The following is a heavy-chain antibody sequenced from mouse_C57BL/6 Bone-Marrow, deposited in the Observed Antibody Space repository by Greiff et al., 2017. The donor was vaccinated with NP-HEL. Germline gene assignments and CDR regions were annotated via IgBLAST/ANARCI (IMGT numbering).Heavy chain of an antibody. Sequence: VQLQQSGPELVKPGASVKISCKASGYTFTDYYMNWVKQSHGKSLEWIGDINPNNGGTSYNQKFKGKATLTVDKSSSTAYMELRSLTSEDSAVYYCAIFTLGYWGQGTTLTVSS. J-gene: IGHJ2*01. V-gene: IGHV1-26*01. CDR1: GYTFTDYY. CDR3: AIFTLGY. CDR2: INPNNGGT. D-gene: IGHD4-1*01.